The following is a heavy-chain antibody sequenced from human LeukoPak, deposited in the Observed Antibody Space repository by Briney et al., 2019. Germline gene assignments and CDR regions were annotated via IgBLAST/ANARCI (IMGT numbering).Heavy chain of an antibody. CDR2: IYYSGST. Sequence: PSETLSLTCTVSGGSISSSCYYWGWIRQPPGKGLEWIGSIYYSGSTYYNPSLKSRVTISVDTSKNQFSLKLSSVTAADTAVYYCARHNGYCSSTSCYGGFDYWGQGTLVTVSS. CDR1: GGSISSSCYY. CDR3: ARHNGYCSSTSCYGGFDY. J-gene: IGHJ4*02. V-gene: IGHV4-39*01. D-gene: IGHD2-2*03.